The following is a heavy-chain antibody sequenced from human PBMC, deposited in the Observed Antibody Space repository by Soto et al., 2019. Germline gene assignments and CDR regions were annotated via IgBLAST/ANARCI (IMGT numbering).Heavy chain of an antibody. CDR3: ARGYCSGSTRYLYYFDY. CDR1: GDSINNYY. V-gene: IGHV4-59*01. D-gene: IGHD2-15*01. Sequence: QVQLQESGPGLVRPSETLSLTCTVSGDSINNYYWNWIRQPPGKGLEWIGYVSYIGSTNYNPSLKSRVTISVDTSKSQFSLKLSSVTAADTAVYYCARGYCSGSTRYLYYFDYWGQETLVTVSS. J-gene: IGHJ4*02. CDR2: VSYIGST.